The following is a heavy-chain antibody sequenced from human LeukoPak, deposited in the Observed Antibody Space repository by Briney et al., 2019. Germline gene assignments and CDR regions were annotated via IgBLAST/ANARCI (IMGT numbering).Heavy chain of an antibody. CDR2: ISAYNGNT. CDR3: ARSSSGGYCEDS. Sequence: ASVKVSCKASGYTFTSYGISWVRQAPGQGLEWMGRISAYNGNTDYAQKFQGRVTMTTDTSTSTAYMELRSLRSDDTAVYFCARSSSGGYCEDSWGPGTLVTVSS. CDR1: GYTFTSYG. J-gene: IGHJ4*02. D-gene: IGHD3-10*01. V-gene: IGHV1-18*01.